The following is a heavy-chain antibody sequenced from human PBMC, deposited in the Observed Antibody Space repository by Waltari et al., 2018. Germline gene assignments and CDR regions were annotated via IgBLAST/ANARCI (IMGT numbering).Heavy chain of an antibody. D-gene: IGHD6-19*01. CDR2: SSWDGGST. CDR1: GFTFDDYT. J-gene: IGHJ4*02. Sequence: EVQLVESGGVVVQPGGSLRLSCAASGFTFDDYTMHWVRQAPGKGLECVSLSSWDGGSTYYADSVKGLFTISRDNSKNSLYLQMNSLRTEDTALYYCAKDKAVAGTLDYWGQGTLVTVSS. V-gene: IGHV3-43*01. CDR3: AKDKAVAGTLDY.